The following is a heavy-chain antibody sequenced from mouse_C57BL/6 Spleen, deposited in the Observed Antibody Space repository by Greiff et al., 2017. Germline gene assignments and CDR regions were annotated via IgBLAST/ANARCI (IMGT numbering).Heavy chain of an antibody. CDR2: IYPGDGDT. D-gene: IGHD1-1*01. Sequence: QVQLQQSGPELVKPGASVKISCKASGYAFSSSWMTWVKQRPGQGLEWIGRIYPGDGDTNYNGKFKGKATLTADKSSSTAYMQLSSLTSEDSAVXFCSDYYGSSYVGYFDVWGTGTTVTVSS. V-gene: IGHV1-82*01. CDR3: SDYYGSSYVGYFDV. CDR1: GYAFSSSW. J-gene: IGHJ1*03.